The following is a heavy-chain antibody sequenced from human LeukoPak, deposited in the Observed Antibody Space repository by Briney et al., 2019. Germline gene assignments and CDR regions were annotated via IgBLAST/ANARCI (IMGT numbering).Heavy chain of an antibody. CDR1: GYSFSSYW. CDR2: IWPDDSDK. CDR3: ARQGKDGYRVVDY. V-gene: IGHV5-51*01. Sequence: GESLKISCKGSGYSFSSYWIGWVRQVPGKGLEWTGLIWPDDSDKRYSPSFQGQVTISADKSISTAYLQWSSLKASDTAMYYCARQGKDGYRVVDYWGQGTLVTVSS. J-gene: IGHJ4*02. D-gene: IGHD5-24*01.